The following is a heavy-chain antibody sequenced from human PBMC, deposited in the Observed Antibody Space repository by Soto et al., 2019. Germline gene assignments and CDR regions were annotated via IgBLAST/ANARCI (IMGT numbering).Heavy chain of an antibody. CDR1: GGTFRSNA. D-gene: IGHD3-10*01. Sequence: QVQLVQSGTEVKKPGSSVKVSCKASGGTFRSNAISWVRQAPGQGLEWMGGLIPIFGTTTYAQKFQGGVTITADESASTAYMELSSLRSDDTAVYYCASLPRFYYGSGYGMDVWGQGTTVTVSS. J-gene: IGHJ6*02. V-gene: IGHV1-69*01. CDR3: ASLPRFYYGSGYGMDV. CDR2: LIPIFGTT.